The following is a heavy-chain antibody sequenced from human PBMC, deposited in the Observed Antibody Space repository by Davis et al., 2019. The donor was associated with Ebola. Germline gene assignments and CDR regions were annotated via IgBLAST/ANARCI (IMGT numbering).Heavy chain of an antibody. CDR2: TTLSGGST. CDR3: AKDGGNYPYWYFDL. J-gene: IGHJ2*01. V-gene: IGHV3-23*01. D-gene: IGHD1-7*01. CDR1: GFTFSSYY. Sequence: GESLKISCAASGFTFSSYYMNWVRQAPGKGLEWVSGTTLSGGSTYYADSVKGRFTISRDNSRNTLYLQMNSLRADDTAVYYCAKDGGNYPYWYFDLWGRGTLVTVSS.